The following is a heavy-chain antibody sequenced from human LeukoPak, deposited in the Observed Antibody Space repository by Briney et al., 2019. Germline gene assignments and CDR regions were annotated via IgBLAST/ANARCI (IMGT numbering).Heavy chain of an antibody. Sequence: SETLSLTCAVYSGSFRGYYWSWTRQAPGKGLEWVGEINHSGSTNYNPSLRTRVTISVDKSENQFSLKLTSVTVADTAMYYCAARGEYSGSGTRWGQGALVTVSS. CDR3: AARGEYSGSGTR. D-gene: IGHD3-10*01. J-gene: IGHJ4*02. CDR2: INHSGST. CDR1: SGSFRGYY. V-gene: IGHV4-34*01.